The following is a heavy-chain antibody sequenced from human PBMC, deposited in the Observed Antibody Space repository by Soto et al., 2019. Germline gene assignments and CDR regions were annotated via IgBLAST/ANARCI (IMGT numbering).Heavy chain of an antibody. CDR3: ARDFSGGLLLAAAGHYFDY. CDR2: ISYDGSNK. D-gene: IGHD6-13*01. CDR1: GFTFSSYA. J-gene: IGHJ4*02. Sequence: GGSLRLSCAASGFTFSSYAMHWVRQAPGKGLEWVAVISYDGSNKYYADSVKGRFTISRDNSKNTLYLQMNSLRAEDTAVYYCARDFSGGLLLAAAGHYFDYWGQGTLVTVSS. V-gene: IGHV3-30-3*01.